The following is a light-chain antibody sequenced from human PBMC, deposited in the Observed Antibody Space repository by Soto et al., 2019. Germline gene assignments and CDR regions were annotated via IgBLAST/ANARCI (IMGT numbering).Light chain of an antibody. V-gene: IGLV2-14*01. Sequence: QSALTQPASVSGSPGQSITISCTGASSDIGDYNYVSWYQQHPGKAPKLMISEVTNRPSGVSSRFSGSKSGNTASLTISGLQTDDEADYYCISFSGTDSHYVFGTGTKVTVL. CDR1: SSDIGDYNY. J-gene: IGLJ1*01. CDR2: EVT. CDR3: ISFSGTDSHYV.